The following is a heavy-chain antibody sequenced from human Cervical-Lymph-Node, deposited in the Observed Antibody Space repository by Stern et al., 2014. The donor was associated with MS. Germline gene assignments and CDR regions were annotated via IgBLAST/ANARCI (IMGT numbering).Heavy chain of an antibody. CDR2: ISYSGSP. Sequence: QVQLQESGPGLVKPSETLSLTCTVSGGSISDTTYYWGWIRQPPGKGLEWIGSISYSGSPYYNPSLTSRVTISVDTSKTQLSLRLSSVPAADTALYYCASGFYDSGGPPRYFDYWGQGTLVTVSS. CDR3: ASGFYDSGGPPRYFDY. CDR1: GGSISDTTYY. D-gene: IGHD3-22*01. J-gene: IGHJ4*02. V-gene: IGHV4-39*01.